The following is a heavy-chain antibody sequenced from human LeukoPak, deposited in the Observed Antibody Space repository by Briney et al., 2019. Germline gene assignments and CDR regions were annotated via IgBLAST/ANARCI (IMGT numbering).Heavy chain of an antibody. CDR2: LNDSGST. Sequence: SETLSLTCAVYGGSFSGNYWAWLRQPPGKGLEWIGELNDSGSTNYNPSLTSRVTISLDTPKNQFSLRLSSVTAADTAVYYCATPIGDSSSSEEWGQGTLVTVSS. V-gene: IGHV4-34*01. CDR1: GGSFSGNY. J-gene: IGHJ4*02. D-gene: IGHD6-13*01. CDR3: ATPIGDSSSSEE.